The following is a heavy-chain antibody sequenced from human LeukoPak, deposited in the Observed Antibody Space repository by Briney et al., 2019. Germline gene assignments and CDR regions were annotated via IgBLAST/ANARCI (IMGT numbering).Heavy chain of an antibody. J-gene: IGHJ4*02. CDR1: GFTFSDHY. CDR2: SRPNTYAT. CDR3: AKSKFGRGYDY. Sequence: GGSLRLSCAASGFTFSDHYIDWFRQAPGKGLKWVGRSRPNTYATDYAASVKGRFTISRDDSKNSVYLQMNSLKTEDTAVYYCAKSKFGRGYDYWGQGTLVTVSS. V-gene: IGHV3-72*01. D-gene: IGHD5-12*01.